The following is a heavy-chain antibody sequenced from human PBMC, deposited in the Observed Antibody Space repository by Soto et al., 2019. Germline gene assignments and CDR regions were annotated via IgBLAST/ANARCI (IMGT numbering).Heavy chain of an antibody. V-gene: IGHV2-5*02. Sequence: QITLKESGPTLVKPTQTLTLTCTISGFSLSTSGVGVGWIRQPPGKALEWLALIYWDDNKRYSPSLKTRLTITKDTSKNQVVLTMTNMDPVDTATYYCAHRIVTNNWFDPWGQGTLVTVSS. CDR2: IYWDDNK. J-gene: IGHJ5*02. D-gene: IGHD3-22*01. CDR1: GFSLSTSGVG. CDR3: AHRIVTNNWFDP.